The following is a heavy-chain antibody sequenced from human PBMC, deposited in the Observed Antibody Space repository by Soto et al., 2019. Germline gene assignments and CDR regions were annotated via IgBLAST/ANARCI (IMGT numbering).Heavy chain of an antibody. D-gene: IGHD2-8*01. CDR1: GFTFSSYA. CDR2: ISGSGGST. CDR3: AKDELTTEGYCTNAVCYLFYYYGMDV. J-gene: IGHJ6*02. V-gene: IGHV3-23*01. Sequence: VGSLRLSCAASGFTFSSYAMSWVRQAPGKGLEWVSAISGSGGSTYYADSVKGRFTISRDNSKNTLYLQMNSLRAEDTAVYYCAKDELTTEGYCTNAVCYLFYYYGMDVWGQGTTVTVSS.